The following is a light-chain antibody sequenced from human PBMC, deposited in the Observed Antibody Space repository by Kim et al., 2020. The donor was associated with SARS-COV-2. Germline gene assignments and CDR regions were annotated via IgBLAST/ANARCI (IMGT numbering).Light chain of an antibody. CDR1: KLGDKY. CDR2: QDS. V-gene: IGLV3-1*01. CDR3: QAWDSSTAV. Sequence: VSAGQTASITCSGDKLGDKYACWYQQKPGQSPVLVIYQDSKRPSGIPERFSGSNSGNTATLTISGTQAMDEADYYCQAWDSSTAVFGGGTQLTVL. J-gene: IGLJ2*01.